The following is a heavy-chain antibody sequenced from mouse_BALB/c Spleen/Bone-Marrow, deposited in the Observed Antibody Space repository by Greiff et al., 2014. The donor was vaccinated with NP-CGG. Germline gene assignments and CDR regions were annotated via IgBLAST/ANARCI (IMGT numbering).Heavy chain of an antibody. Sequence: LEESGAGLVKPGASVKLSCKASGYTFTEYIIHWVKQRSGRGLEWIGWFYPGSGSIKYNEKFKDKATLTADKSSSTVYMELSRLTSEDSAVYFCARHESYGNYLYFDVWGAGTTVTVSS. CDR3: ARHESYGNYLYFDV. D-gene: IGHD2-10*02. J-gene: IGHJ1*01. CDR2: FYPGSGSI. V-gene: IGHV1-62-2*01. CDR1: GYTFTEYI.